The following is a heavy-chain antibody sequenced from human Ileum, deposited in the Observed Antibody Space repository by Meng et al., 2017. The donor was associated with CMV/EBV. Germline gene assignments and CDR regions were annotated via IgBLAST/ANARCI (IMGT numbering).Heavy chain of an antibody. J-gene: IGHJ4*02. Sequence: PWAPLNVSHKASGYPFTRHYMHWVRQAPGQELEWMGWINPNSGDTNYAQNFQGRVTMTRDTSISTAYMELTSLRSDDTAVYYCARRAVLGPLPYLDQWGQGTLVTVSS. CDR2: INPNSGDT. V-gene: IGHV1-2*02. CDR1: GYPFTRHY. CDR3: ARRAVLGPLPYLDQ. D-gene: IGHD6-19*01.